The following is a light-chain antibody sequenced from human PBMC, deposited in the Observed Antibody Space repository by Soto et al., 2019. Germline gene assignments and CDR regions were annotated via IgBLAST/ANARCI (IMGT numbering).Light chain of an antibody. CDR1: QSVSSK. CDR3: LQHDSFPPT. Sequence: EIVMTQSPATLSVSPGERATLSCRASQSVSSKLAWYQQKPGQAPRLLIYGASTRATGIPARFSGSGSGTEFTLTISSLQSEDFATYYCLQHDSFPPTFGQGTRLEIK. J-gene: IGKJ5*01. V-gene: IGKV3-15*01. CDR2: GAS.